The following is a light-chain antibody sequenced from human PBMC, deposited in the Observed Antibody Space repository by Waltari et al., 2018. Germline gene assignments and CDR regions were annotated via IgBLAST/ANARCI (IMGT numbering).Light chain of an antibody. V-gene: IGKV4-1*01. CDR1: QCVLHSSNNKNY. CDR3: QQYYNTLPLT. CDR2: WAS. J-gene: IGKJ4*01. Sequence: DIVITQSADSLAVSLGERATINCKSSQCVLHSSNNKNYLAWYQQKPGQPPKLLIYWASTRESGVPDRFSGSGSGTDFTLTISSLQAEDVAVYYCQQYYNTLPLTFGGGTKVEIK.